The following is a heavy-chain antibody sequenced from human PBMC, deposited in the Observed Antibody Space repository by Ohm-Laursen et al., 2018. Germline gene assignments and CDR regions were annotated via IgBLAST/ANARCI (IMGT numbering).Heavy chain of an antibody. CDR1: GFALNISGVG. V-gene: IGHV2-26*01. CDR2: IFSPDEK. CDR3: ARIRWQWLPYFDY. D-gene: IGHD6-19*01. Sequence: TQTLTLTCSFSGFALNISGVGVAWIRQPPGKALEWLAHIFSPDEKSYRTSLGSRLTVSKDTSKSQVVLTMTNMDPVDTATYYCARIRWQWLPYFDYWGQGTLVTVSS. J-gene: IGHJ4*02.